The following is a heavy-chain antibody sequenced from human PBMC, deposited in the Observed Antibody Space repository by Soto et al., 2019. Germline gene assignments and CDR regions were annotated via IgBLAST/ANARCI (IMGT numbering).Heavy chain of an antibody. Sequence: QVQLVQSGAEVKRPGASVKVSCKASGYTFTTYYMHWVRQAPGQGLEWLGIINPNGGSTTYAQKFQGRATKPRDTPTSTVYLELTSLRSEDTAVYYCARAGYCSGGTCFHGNCDYWGQGTLVTVSA. D-gene: IGHD2-15*01. CDR3: ARAGYCSGGTCFHGNCDY. CDR1: GYTFTTYY. V-gene: IGHV1-46*01. CDR2: INPNGGST. J-gene: IGHJ4*02.